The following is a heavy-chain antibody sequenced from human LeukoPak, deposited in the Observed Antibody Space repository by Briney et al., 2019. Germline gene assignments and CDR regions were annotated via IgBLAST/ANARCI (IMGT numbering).Heavy chain of an antibody. J-gene: IGHJ3*02. V-gene: IGHV4-30-4*01. Sequence: PSQTLSLTCTVSGGSISSGDYYWSWIRQPPGKGLEWIGYIYYSGSTYYNPSLKSRVTISVDTSKNQFSLKLSSVTAADTAAYYCARTPLWFGDIDIWGQGTMVTVSS. CDR1: GGSISSGDYY. D-gene: IGHD3-10*01. CDR2: IYYSGST. CDR3: ARTPLWFGDIDI.